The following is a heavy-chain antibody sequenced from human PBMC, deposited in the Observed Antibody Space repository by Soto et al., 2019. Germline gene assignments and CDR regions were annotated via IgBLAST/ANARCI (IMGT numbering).Heavy chain of an antibody. CDR2: FSHDGRNT. Sequence: PGGSLSLSCASRGFTFIDYAMHSVRQAPGKGLEWVAVFSHDGRNTHYADSVKGRFTISRDNAKNSLYLQVNSLRDEDTAVYYCARVPMRFLEWDAFDIWGQGT. V-gene: IGHV3-30*03. CDR1: GFTFIDYA. CDR3: ARVPMRFLEWDAFDI. J-gene: IGHJ3*02. D-gene: IGHD3-3*01.